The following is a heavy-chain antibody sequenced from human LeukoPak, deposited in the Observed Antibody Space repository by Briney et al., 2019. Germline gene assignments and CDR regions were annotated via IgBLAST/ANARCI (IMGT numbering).Heavy chain of an antibody. J-gene: IGHJ6*03. CDR3: ARGGAYYYYMDV. CDR1: GFTFSSYG. CDR2: IRSDGSNK. D-gene: IGHD4/OR15-4a*01. V-gene: IGHV3-30*02. Sequence: GGSLRLSCAASGFTFSSYGMHWVRQAPGKGLEWVAFIRSDGSNKYYADSLKGRFTISRDNAKNSLYLQMNSLRAEDTAVYYCARGGAYYYYMDVWGKGTTVTVSS.